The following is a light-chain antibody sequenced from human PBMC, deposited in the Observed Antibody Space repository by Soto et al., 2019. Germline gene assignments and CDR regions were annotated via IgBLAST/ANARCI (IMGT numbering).Light chain of an antibody. CDR3: SSYTASAPFYV. Sequence: QCALTQPASVSGSPGRSITISCPGARTDVDGHDYVSWYQQHPGQAPNLMIFDVHNRPSGVSSRFSGSKSGDTASLTISGLQAEDDGDYYCSSYTASAPFYVFGTGTKVTVL. CDR2: DVH. V-gene: IGLV2-14*03. CDR1: RTDVDGHDY. J-gene: IGLJ1*01.